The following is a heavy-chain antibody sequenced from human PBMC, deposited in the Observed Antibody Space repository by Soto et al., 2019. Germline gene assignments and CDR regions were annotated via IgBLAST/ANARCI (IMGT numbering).Heavy chain of an antibody. CDR1: GYSITSYW. V-gene: IGHV5-51*01. CDR3: ARELYCSSTSCYDNYYGMDV. J-gene: IGHJ6*02. D-gene: IGHD2-2*01. Sequence: PGDSLKISCKGSGYSITSYWIGWVRQMPGKGLEWMGIIYPGDSDTRYSPSFQGQVTISADKSISTAYLQWSSLKASDTAMYYCARELYCSSTSCYDNYYGMDVWGQGTTDTVSS. CDR2: IYPGDSDT.